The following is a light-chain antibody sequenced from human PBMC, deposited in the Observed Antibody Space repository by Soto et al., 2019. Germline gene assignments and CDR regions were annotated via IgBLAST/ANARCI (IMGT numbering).Light chain of an antibody. V-gene: IGLV3-21*02. CDR1: NVGSKS. Sequence: SYELTQRPSVSVAPGQTATVTCGGNNVGSKSVHWYQQKPGQAPVLVVYDDSDRPSGIPERFSGSNSGNTATLTISRVEAGDEADYYCQVWDTSSDQGVFGTGTKVTVL. J-gene: IGLJ1*01. CDR2: DDS. CDR3: QVWDTSSDQGV.